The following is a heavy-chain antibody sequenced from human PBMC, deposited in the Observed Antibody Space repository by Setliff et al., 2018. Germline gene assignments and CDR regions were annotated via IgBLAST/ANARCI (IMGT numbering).Heavy chain of an antibody. CDR1: GFTFGDYD. J-gene: IGHJ6*02. CDR2: IRNRSFGGTT. V-gene: IGHV3-49*04. CDR3: TRVGRQLVYYYYGMDV. Sequence: HPGGSLRLSCTASGFTFGDYDMSWVRQAPGKGLQWIGFIRNRSFGGTTEYAASVKGRFTISRDDSKSIAYLQMNSLKTEDTAVYYCTRVGRQLVYYYYGMDVWGQGTTVTVSS. D-gene: IGHD6-13*01.